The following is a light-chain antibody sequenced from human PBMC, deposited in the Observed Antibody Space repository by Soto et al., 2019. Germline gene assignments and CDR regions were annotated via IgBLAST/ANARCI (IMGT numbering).Light chain of an antibody. CDR1: QSLVHSDGIAY. V-gene: IGKV2-30*02. J-gene: IGKJ5*01. CDR3: MQGTHWPIT. Sequence: DVVMTQSPRSLPVTLVQAASISCRSNQSLVHSDGIAYFSWFQQRPGRSPRRLIYKVSNRDSGVPARFSGSGSGTDFALKISRVEAEDVGVYYCMQGTHWPITCGQGTRLEI. CDR2: KVS.